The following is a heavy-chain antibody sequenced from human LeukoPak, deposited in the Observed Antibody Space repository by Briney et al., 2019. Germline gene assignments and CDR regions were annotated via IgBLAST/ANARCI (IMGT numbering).Heavy chain of an antibody. V-gene: IGHV3-48*03. CDR1: GFTFSSYE. J-gene: IGHJ6*04. D-gene: IGHD3-10*02. CDR3: AELGITMIGGV. CDR2: ISSSGSII. Sequence: GGSLRLSCAASGFTFSSYEMDWVRQAPGKGLEWVSYISSSGSIIYYADSVKGRFTISRDNAKNSLYLQMNSLRAEDTAVYYCAELGITMIGGVWGKGTTVTISS.